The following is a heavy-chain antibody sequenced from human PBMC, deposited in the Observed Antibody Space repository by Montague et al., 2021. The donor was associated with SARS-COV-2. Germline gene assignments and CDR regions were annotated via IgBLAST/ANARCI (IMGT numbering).Heavy chain of an antibody. Sequence: SRRLSCAASGFPFNTYTMTWVRQAPGKGLEWVPSIFGSGAGTYYADSVQGRFTISRDNSKNTLYLQLHGLRAEDTAVYYCAKNGGSGSLVYWYFDLWGRGTPVAASS. CDR2: IFGSGAGT. CDR1: GFPFNTYT. D-gene: IGHD2-8*01. CDR3: AKNGGSGSLVYWYFDL. V-gene: IGHV3-23*01. J-gene: IGHJ2*01.